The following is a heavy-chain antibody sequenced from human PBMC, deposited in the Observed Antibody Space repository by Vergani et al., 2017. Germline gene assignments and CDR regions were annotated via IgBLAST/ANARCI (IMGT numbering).Heavy chain of an antibody. Sequence: QLQLQESGPGLVKPSETLSLTCTVSGGSISSSSYYWGWIRQPPGKGLEWIGSIYYSGSTYYNPSLKSRVTISVDTSKNQFSLKLSSVTAADTAVYYCARDADNRDGYNPSWGQGTLVTVSS. V-gene: IGHV4-39*07. D-gene: IGHD5-24*01. J-gene: IGHJ4*02. CDR1: GGSISSSSYY. CDR3: ARDADNRDGYNPS. CDR2: IYYSGST.